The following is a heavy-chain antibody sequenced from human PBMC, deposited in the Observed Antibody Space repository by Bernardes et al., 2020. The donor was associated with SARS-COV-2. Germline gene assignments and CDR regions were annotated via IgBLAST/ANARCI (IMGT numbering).Heavy chain of an antibody. J-gene: IGHJ5*02. V-gene: IGHV3-23*01. Sequence: GGSLRLSCAASGFTFSNYAMSWVRQAPGKGLEWVSGISGSGGSTYYPDSVKGRFTISRDNSKNTLYLQMNSLRAEDTAVYYCARDLAFLAVDRGWFDPWGQGTLVTVSS. CDR1: GFTFSNYA. D-gene: IGHD6-19*01. CDR3: ARDLAFLAVDRGWFDP. CDR2: ISGSGGST.